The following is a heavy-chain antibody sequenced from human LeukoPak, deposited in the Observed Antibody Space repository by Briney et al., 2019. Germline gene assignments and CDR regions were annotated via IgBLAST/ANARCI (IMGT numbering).Heavy chain of an antibody. Sequence: SETLSLTCTVSGGSISSSSYYWGWIRQPPGKGLEWIGSIYYSGSTYYNPSLKSRVTISVDTSKNQFSLKLSSVTAADTAVYYCARGTPGAWLRSTYNWFDPWGQGTLVTVSS. CDR3: ARGTPGAWLRSTYNWFDP. CDR1: GGSISSSSYY. V-gene: IGHV4-39*07. D-gene: IGHD5-12*01. J-gene: IGHJ5*02. CDR2: IYYSGST.